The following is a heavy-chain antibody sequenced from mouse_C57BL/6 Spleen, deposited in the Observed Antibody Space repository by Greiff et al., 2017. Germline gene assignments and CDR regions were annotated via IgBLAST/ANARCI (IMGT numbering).Heavy chain of an antibody. CDR2: ISYDGSN. Sequence: DVKLQESGPGLVKPSQSLSLTCSVTGYSITSGYYWNWIRQFPGNKLEWMGYISYDGSNNYNPSLKNRISITRDTSKNQFFLKLNSVTTEDTATYYCARAPWDEAYWGQGTLVTVSA. D-gene: IGHD4-1*01. CDR3: ARAPWDEAY. V-gene: IGHV3-6*01. J-gene: IGHJ3*01. CDR1: GYSITSGYY.